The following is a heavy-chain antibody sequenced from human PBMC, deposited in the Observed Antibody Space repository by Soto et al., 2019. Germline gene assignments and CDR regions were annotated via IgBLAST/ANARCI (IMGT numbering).Heavy chain of an antibody. V-gene: IGHV3-23*01. CDR2: ISGSGGST. Sequence: GGSLRLSCAASGFTFSSYAMSWVRQAPGKGLEWVSAISGSGGSTYYADSVKGRFTISRDNSKNTLYLQMNSLRAEDTAVYYCAYSTVVNYYYYYYGMDVWGQGTTVTVSS. CDR3: AYSTVVNYYYYYYGMDV. J-gene: IGHJ6*02. D-gene: IGHD4-17*01. CDR1: GFTFSSYA.